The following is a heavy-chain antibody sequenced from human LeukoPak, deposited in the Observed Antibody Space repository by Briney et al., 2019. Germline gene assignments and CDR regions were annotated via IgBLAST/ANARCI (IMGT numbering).Heavy chain of an antibody. CDR1: GGSISSYY. CDR2: IYTSAST. V-gene: IGHV4-4*07. Sequence: PSETLSLTCTVSGGSISSYYWSWIRQPAGKGLEWIGRIYTSASTNYNPSLKSRDTMSVDTSKNQFSLKLSSVAAADTAVYYCARDYCSSTSCYNYFDYWGQGTLITVPS. CDR3: ARDYCSSTSCYNYFDY. J-gene: IGHJ4*02. D-gene: IGHD2-2*01.